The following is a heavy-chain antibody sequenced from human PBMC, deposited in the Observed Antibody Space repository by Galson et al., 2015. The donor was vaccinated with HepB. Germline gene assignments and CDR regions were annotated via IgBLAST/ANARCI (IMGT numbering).Heavy chain of an antibody. V-gene: IGHV3-11*01. D-gene: IGHD3-3*01. J-gene: IGHJ5*02. Sequence: SLRLSCAASGFTFSDYYMSWLRQAPGKGLEWVSYISSSGSTIYYADSVKGRFTISRDNAKNSLYLQMNSLRAEDTAVYYCARDRRNYDFWSGYYMSVGNWFDPWGQGTLVTVSS. CDR3: ARDRRNYDFWSGYYMSVGNWFDP. CDR2: ISSSGSTI. CDR1: GFTFSDYY.